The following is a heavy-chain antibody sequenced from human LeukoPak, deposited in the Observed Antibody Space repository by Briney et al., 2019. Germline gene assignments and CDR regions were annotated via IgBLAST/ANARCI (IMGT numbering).Heavy chain of an antibody. CDR2: IWYDGSNK. J-gene: IGHJ4*02. V-gene: IGHV3-33*08. Sequence: GRSLRLSCAASGFTFSSYGMHWVRQAPGKGLEWVAVIWYDGSNKYYADSVKGRFTISRDNSKNTLYLQMNSLRSEDTAVYYCARDKVSDSSGRAPSDYWGQGTLVTVSS. CDR1: GFTFSSYG. D-gene: IGHD3-22*01. CDR3: ARDKVSDSSGRAPSDY.